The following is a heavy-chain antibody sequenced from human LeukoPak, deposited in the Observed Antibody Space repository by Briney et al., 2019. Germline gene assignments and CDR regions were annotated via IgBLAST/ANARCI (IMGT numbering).Heavy chain of an antibody. CDR2: IYYSGST. CDR1: GGSISGYY. CDR3: ARGQDYFDSSGYYPPKLFDY. D-gene: IGHD3-22*01. Sequence: SETLSLTCTVSGGSISGYYWSWIRQPPGKGLEWIGYIYYSGSTKYNPSLKSRVTISVDTSKEQFSLKLSSVTAADTAVYYCARGQDYFDSSGYYPPKLFDYWGQGTLVTVSS. V-gene: IGHV4-59*01. J-gene: IGHJ4*02.